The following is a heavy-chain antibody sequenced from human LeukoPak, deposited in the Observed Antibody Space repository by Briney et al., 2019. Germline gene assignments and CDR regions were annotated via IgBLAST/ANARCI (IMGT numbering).Heavy chain of an antibody. CDR3: SRDSGYCSGGSCWYFDF. Sequence: ASVTVSCKASGYTFSGYYMHWVRQAPGQGLEWMGWINPKSGGTNYAQKFQGRVTMTRDTSISTAYMELSRLRSDDTAVYYCSRDSGYCSGGSCWYFDFWGQGTLVTVSA. CDR1: GYTFSGYY. CDR2: INPKSGGT. J-gene: IGHJ4*02. V-gene: IGHV1-2*02. D-gene: IGHD2-15*01.